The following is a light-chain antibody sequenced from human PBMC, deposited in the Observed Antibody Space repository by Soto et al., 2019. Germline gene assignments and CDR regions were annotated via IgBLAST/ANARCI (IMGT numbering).Light chain of an antibody. CDR2: GAS. Sequence: IVLTQSPGSLSLSPGQRATLSCRASQSVDTTFFAWYQKKPGQAPRLLIYGASKRATGIPDRFSGSGSGTDFTLILSRLEPEDFAVYYCQQYMSSVTFGQGTKVEIK. CDR3: QQYMSSVT. CDR1: QSVDTTF. J-gene: IGKJ1*01. V-gene: IGKV3-20*01.